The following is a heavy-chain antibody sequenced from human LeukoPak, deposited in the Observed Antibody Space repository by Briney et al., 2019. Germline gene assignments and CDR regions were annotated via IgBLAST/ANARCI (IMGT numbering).Heavy chain of an antibody. J-gene: IGHJ6*02. CDR1: GFTFSSYS. CDR2: ISSSSSTI. Sequence: PGGSLRLSCAASGFTFSSYSMNWVRQAPGKGLEWVSYISSSSSTIYYADSVKGRFAISRDNAKNSLYLQMNSLRAEDTAVYYCARHPLPSCYGSFCNYYYGMDVWGQGTTVTVSS. V-gene: IGHV3-48*01. CDR3: ARHPLPSCYGSFCNYYYGMDV. D-gene: IGHD2-2*01.